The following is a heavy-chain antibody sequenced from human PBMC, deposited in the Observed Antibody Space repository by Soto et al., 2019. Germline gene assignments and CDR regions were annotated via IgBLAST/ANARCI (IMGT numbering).Heavy chain of an antibody. V-gene: IGHV1-2*02. CDR1: GYIFSGFY. D-gene: IGHD2-8*01. Sequence: QVQLVQSGAEVKKPGASVKVSCRTSGYIFSGFYIHWVRQAPGQGLESMGWIYPDSSGTDYAQKFQGMVNMTGDMSISTAYMELIRLRSVDTAVYYCRVTGVSEVDYWGKGALVTVST. CDR2: IYPDSSGT. J-gene: IGHJ4*02. CDR3: RVTGVSEVDY.